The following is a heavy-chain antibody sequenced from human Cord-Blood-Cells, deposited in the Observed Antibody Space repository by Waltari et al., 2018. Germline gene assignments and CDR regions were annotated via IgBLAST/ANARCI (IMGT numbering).Heavy chain of an antibody. CDR2: FDPEESET. J-gene: IGHJ4*02. CDR1: GYTLTELS. Sequence: QVQLVQSGAEVKKPGASVKVPCKVSGYTLTELSMHWVRQAPGKGLEWMGGFDPEESETIYAQKFQGRGTMTEDTSTDTAYMELSSLRSEDTAVYYCATLPLINWNYGDYWGQGTLVTVSS. V-gene: IGHV1-24*01. D-gene: IGHD1-7*01. CDR3: ATLPLINWNYGDY.